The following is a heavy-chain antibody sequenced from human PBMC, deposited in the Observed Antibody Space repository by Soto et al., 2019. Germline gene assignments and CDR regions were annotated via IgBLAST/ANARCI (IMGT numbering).Heavy chain of an antibody. Sequence: EVPLVESGGDLVQPGGSLRLSCAASGFTFTTYPMFWVRQAPGKGLEYVSSISNSGGSTYYANSVQGRFTISRDNSENMLYLQMGSLRAEDTAVYYCATGRFCGGDCYLYGMEVWGQGTTVSVSS. D-gene: IGHD2-21*01. CDR2: ISNSGGST. CDR3: ATGRFCGGDCYLYGMEV. J-gene: IGHJ6*02. V-gene: IGHV3-64*01. CDR1: GFTFTTYP.